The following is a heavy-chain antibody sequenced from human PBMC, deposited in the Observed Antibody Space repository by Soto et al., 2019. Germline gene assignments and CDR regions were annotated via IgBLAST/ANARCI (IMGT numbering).Heavy chain of an antibody. CDR2: VSSSGSTI. V-gene: IGHV3-11*01. J-gene: IGHJ3*02. CDR1: GFTFSDYY. CDR3: ARGGYWSGGSCYLIFAFDI. Sequence: GGTLRLSCAASGFTFSDYYRSWNRQAPGKGLEWVSYVSSSGSTIYYADSVKGRFTISRDNAKNSLYLQMDSLRAEDTAVYYCARGGYWSGGSCYLIFAFDIWGQRTMVTVSS. D-gene: IGHD2-15*01.